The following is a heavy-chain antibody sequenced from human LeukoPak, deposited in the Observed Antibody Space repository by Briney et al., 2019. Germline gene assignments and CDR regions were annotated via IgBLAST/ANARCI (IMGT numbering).Heavy chain of an antibody. V-gene: IGHV1-18*04. D-gene: IGHD3-3*01. CDR2: ISAYNGNT. Sequence: ASVKVSCKASGYTFTGYYMHWVRQAPGQGLECMGWISAYNGNTNYAQRSQGRVTMTTDTSTSTAYMELRSLRSDDTAVYYCAREITIRSQFDPWGQGTLVTVSS. CDR3: AREITIRSQFDP. J-gene: IGHJ5*02. CDR1: GYTFTGYY.